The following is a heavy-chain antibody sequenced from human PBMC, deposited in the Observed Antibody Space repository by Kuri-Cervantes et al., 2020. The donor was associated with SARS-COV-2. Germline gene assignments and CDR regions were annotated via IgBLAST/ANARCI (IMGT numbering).Heavy chain of an antibody. D-gene: IGHD3-3*01. J-gene: IGHJ3*02. CDR3: AKGHYDFWSGYDDAFDI. V-gene: IGHV3-23*01. CDR1: GFTFDDYG. Sequence: GESLKISCAASGFTFDDYGMSWVRQAPGKGLEWVSAISGSGGSTYYADSVKGRFTISRDNSKNTLYLQMNSLRAEDTAVYYCAKGHYDFWSGYDDAFDIWGQGTMVTVSS. CDR2: ISGSGGST.